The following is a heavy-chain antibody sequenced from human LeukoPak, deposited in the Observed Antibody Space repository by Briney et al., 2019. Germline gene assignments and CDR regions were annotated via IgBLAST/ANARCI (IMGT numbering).Heavy chain of an antibody. CDR1: VDTFSSYA. Sequence: ASVKVSSKASVDTFSSYAISCGRQAPGQGLEWMGGIIPIFGTANYAQKFQGRVTITADESTSTAYMELSSRRSGDTAVYYCARDHLFGSIVVVPAAIGRVYYYYGMDVWGQGTTVTVSS. CDR2: IIPIFGTA. D-gene: IGHD2-2*02. V-gene: IGHV1-69*13. CDR3: ARDHLFGSIVVVPAAIGRVYYYYGMDV. J-gene: IGHJ6*02.